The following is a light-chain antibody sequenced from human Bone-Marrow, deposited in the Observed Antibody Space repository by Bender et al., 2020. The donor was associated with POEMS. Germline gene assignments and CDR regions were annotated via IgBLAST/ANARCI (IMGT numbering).Light chain of an antibody. Sequence: QSVVTQPPSLSEAPRQRVTISCSGSSSNIGNHGVNWYQQLPGEAPKLLIYYDDLLTPGVSDRFSGSKFGTSASLAISGLQSEDEADYYCAVWDDRLNILLFGGGTKLTVL. CDR1: SSNIGNHG. J-gene: IGLJ2*01. CDR2: YDD. V-gene: IGLV1-36*01. CDR3: AVWDDRLNILL.